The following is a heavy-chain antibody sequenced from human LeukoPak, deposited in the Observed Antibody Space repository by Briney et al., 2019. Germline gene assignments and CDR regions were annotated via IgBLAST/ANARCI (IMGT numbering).Heavy chain of an antibody. Sequence: SETLSLTCAVYGGSFSGYYWSWIRQPPGKGLEWIGEINHSGSTNYNPSLKSRVTISVDTSKNQFSLKLSSVTAADTAVYYCASLDYRRLYDSSGQIDYWGQGTLVTVSS. J-gene: IGHJ4*02. CDR2: INHSGST. V-gene: IGHV4-34*01. D-gene: IGHD3-22*01. CDR3: ASLDYRRLYDSSGQIDY. CDR1: GGSFSGYY.